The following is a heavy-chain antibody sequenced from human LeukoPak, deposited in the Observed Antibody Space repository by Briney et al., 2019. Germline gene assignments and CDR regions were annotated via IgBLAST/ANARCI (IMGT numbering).Heavy chain of an antibody. CDR3: VEDSSMVTTRAPYYYYYLDV. J-gene: IGHJ6*02. CDR2: IIPLLGTP. CDR1: GGTFSSYA. Sequence: TVKVSCKASGGTFSSYAISWVRQAPGQGLEWMGGIIPLLGTPNYAQKFQGRVTITADDSTSTAYMELTSLRSEDTAVYYCVEDSSMVTTRAPYYYYYLDVWGQGTTVTVSS. V-gene: IGHV1-69*13. D-gene: IGHD4-17*01.